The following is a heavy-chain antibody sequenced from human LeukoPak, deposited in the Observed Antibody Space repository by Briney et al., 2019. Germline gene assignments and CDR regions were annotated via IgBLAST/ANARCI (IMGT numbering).Heavy chain of an antibody. J-gene: IGHJ2*01. D-gene: IGHD3-10*01. CDR2: LYSGSDT. CDR3: ARVGAHFHWYFDL. V-gene: IGHV3-53*01. CDR1: GFTVGSKY. Sequence: QPGGSLRLSCAASGFTVGSKYMNWVRQAPGKGLEWVSILYSGSDTYYSDSVKGRFTISRDDSKNTLSLQMNSLRTEDTAVYYCARVGAHFHWYFDLWGRGTLVTVSS.